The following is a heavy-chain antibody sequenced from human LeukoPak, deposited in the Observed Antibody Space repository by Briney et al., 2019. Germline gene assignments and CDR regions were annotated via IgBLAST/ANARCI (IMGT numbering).Heavy chain of an antibody. CDR1: GYRFTIYW. CDR3: VRRTTGEYYFDY. D-gene: IGHD7-27*01. J-gene: IGHJ4*02. Sequence: GESLKISCKGSGYRFTIYWIGWVRQMPGRGLEWIGIIYPGDSDIRYSPSFQGQVNISADRSISTAYLQWSSLKASDTAMYYCVRRTTGEYYFDYWGQGTLVTVSS. CDR2: IYPGDSDI. V-gene: IGHV5-51*01.